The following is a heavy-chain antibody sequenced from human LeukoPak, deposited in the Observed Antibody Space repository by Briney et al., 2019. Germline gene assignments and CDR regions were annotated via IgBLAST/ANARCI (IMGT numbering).Heavy chain of an antibody. D-gene: IGHD3-10*01. CDR1: GFIFSSYE. CDR2: ISGRGSTI. V-gene: IGHV3-48*03. Sequence: GGSLRLSCAASGFIFSSYEMNWVRQAPGKGLEWVSSISGRGSTIYYADSVKGRFTISRDNDKNSLYLQMNSLRTEDTAVYYCAKVMLWFGDLNDYWGQGTLVTVSS. CDR3: AKVMLWFGDLNDY. J-gene: IGHJ4*02.